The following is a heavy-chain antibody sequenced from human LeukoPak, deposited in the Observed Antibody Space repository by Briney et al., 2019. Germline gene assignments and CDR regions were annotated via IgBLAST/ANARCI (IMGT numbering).Heavy chain of an antibody. CDR3: ARDFGGLRYFDY. CDR1: GFTVSSNY. J-gene: IGHJ4*02. CDR2: IYGGGST. V-gene: IGHV3-66*02. D-gene: IGHD5-12*01. Sequence: GGSLRPSCAASGFTVSSNYMSWVRQAPGVGLEWVSVIYGGGSTYYADSVKGRFTISRDNSKNTLYLQMNSLRAEDTAVYYCARDFGGLRYFDYWGQGTLVTVSS.